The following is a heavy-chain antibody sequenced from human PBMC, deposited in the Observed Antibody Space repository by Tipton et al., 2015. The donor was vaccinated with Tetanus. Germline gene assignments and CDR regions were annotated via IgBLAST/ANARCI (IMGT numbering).Heavy chain of an antibody. CDR3: AKDFYDAKSGGSSIDG. V-gene: IGHV3-30*18. CDR2: VSDDGGDE. Sequence: SLRLSCVASGFIFSGYGIHWAPRAPGRGWEGGGVVSDDGGDEYYSDSVKGRVSISRDSSKNTVYLQMHSLRADDTAVYYCAKDFYDAKSGGSSIDGWGPGTQVTVSS. CDR1: GFIFSGYG. D-gene: IGHD5/OR15-5a*01. J-gene: IGHJ1*01.